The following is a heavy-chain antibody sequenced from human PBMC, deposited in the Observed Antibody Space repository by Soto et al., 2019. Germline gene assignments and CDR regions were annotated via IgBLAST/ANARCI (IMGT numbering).Heavy chain of an antibody. J-gene: IGHJ3*02. D-gene: IGHD2-15*01. CDR3: ARHIVVVAAITAFDI. Sequence: TSETLSLTCTVSGGSISSSSYYWGWIRQPPGKGLEWIGSIYYSGSTYYNPSLKSRVTISVDTSKNQFSLKLSSVTAADTAVYYCARHIVVVAAITAFDIWGQGTMVTVSS. V-gene: IGHV4-39*01. CDR1: GGSISSSSYY. CDR2: IYYSGST.